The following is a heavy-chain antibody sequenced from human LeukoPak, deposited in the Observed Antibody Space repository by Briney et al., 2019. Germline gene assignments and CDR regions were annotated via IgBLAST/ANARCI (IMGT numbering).Heavy chain of an antibody. Sequence: GASVKVSCKVSGYTLTELSMHWVRQAPGKGLEWMGGFDPEDGETIYAQKFQGRVTMTEDTSTDTAYMELSSPRSEDTAVYYCATDDDYGGNSVFDYWGQGTLVTVSS. V-gene: IGHV1-24*01. J-gene: IGHJ4*02. D-gene: IGHD4-23*01. CDR3: ATDDDYGGNSVFDY. CDR1: GYTLTELS. CDR2: FDPEDGET.